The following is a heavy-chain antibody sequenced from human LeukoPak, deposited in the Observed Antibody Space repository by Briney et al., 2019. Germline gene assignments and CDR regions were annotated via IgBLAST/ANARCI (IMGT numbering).Heavy chain of an antibody. V-gene: IGHV3-48*03. CDR2: ISSSGRTI. D-gene: IGHD3-3*01. CDR1: GFTLSSYE. J-gene: IGHJ6*03. Sequence: PGGSLRLSCAASGFTLSSYEMKWVRQAPGKGLEWVLYISSSGRTIYYADSVKGRFTISRDNAKNSLYLQMNSLRAEDTAVYYCARGVEGYMDVWGKGTTVTISS. CDR3: ARGVEGYMDV.